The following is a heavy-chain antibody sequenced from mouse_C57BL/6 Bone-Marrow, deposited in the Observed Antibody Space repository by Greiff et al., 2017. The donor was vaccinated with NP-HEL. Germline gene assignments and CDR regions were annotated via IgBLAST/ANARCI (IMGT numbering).Heavy chain of an antibody. CDR2: IWWDDDK. J-gene: IGHJ3*01. Sequence: QVTLKESGPGILQPSQTLSLTCSFSGFSLSTFGMGVGWIRQPSGKGLEWLAHIWWDDDKYYHPALKSRLTISKDTSKNQVFLKIANVDTADTATYYCARSYYYGSSWGFAYWGQGTLVTVSA. D-gene: IGHD1-1*01. CDR1: GFSLSTFGMG. CDR3: ARSYYYGSSWGFAY. V-gene: IGHV8-8*01.